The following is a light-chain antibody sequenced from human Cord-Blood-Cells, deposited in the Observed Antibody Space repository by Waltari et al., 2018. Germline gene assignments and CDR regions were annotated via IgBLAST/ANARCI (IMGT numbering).Light chain of an antibody. Sequence: DIQMTQSPSTLSASVGDRVNVTCRASQSISSLLAWYQQKPGKAPKLLIDKACSLESGVPSRFRGSGAGTEFTHTISSRQSDDFATYYCQQYNSYSFGQGTKVEIK. CDR2: KAC. CDR3: QQYNSYS. V-gene: IGKV1-5*03. J-gene: IGKJ1*01. CDR1: QSISSL.